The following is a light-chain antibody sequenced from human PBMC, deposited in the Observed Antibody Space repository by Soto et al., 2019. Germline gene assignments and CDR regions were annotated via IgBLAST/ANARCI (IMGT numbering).Light chain of an antibody. Sequence: DIQLTQSPSFLSASVGDRVTITCRASQDINTYLAWYQQKPGKAPKLLIFAASTLQNGVPSRFSGSGAGTEFTVTITSLQPEDFGTYDCQQLKRYPHTFGQGTRREMK. J-gene: IGKJ5*01. CDR3: QQLKRYPHT. CDR1: QDINTY. CDR2: AAS. V-gene: IGKV1-9*01.